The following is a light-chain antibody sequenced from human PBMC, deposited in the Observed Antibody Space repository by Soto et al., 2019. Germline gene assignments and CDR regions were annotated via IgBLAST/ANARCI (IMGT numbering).Light chain of an antibody. CDR2: GAS. CDR1: QSVSSSY. Sequence: PGERVTLSCRASQSVSSSYLTWYQQKPGQAPRLLIYGASTRATSIPARFSGSGSGTDFTLTISSLQPEDFAIYYCQQDYNFPPWTFGQGTKVEIE. V-gene: IGKV3D-7*01. CDR3: QQDYNFPPWT. J-gene: IGKJ1*01.